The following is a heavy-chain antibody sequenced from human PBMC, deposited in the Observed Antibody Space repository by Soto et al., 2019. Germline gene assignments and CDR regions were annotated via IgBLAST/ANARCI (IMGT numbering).Heavy chain of an antibody. Sequence: QVQMIQSGAEVKKPGASVKVSCKVSGHTLIELSMHWVRQAPGKGLEWMGGFDPEDGKTIYAQKFQGRVSMTEDTSTDTAYMELSSLRSEDTAVYYCAAGGTRWLQSHFDYWGQGTLVTVSS. CDR1: GHTLIELS. CDR3: AAGGTRWLQSHFDY. D-gene: IGHD1-1*01. CDR2: FDPEDGKT. V-gene: IGHV1-24*01. J-gene: IGHJ4*02.